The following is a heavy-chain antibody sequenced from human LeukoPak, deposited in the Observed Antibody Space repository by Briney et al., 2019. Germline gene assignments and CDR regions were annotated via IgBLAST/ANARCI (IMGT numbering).Heavy chain of an antibody. V-gene: IGHV1-69*13. CDR1: GGTFSSYA. Sequence: ASVKVSCTASGGTFSSYAISWVRQAPGQGLEWMGGIIPIFGTANYAQKFQGRVTITADESTSTAYMELSSLRSEDTAVYYCARDMGKGYYGSGSYYMDVWGQGTTVTVSS. D-gene: IGHD3-10*01. CDR3: ARDMGKGYYGSGSYYMDV. J-gene: IGHJ6*02. CDR2: IIPIFGTA.